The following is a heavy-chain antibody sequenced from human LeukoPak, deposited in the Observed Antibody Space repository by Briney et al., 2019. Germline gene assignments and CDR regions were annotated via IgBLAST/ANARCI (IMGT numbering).Heavy chain of an antibody. Sequence: GGSLRLSCAASGFMFNSYVMSWVRQAPGKGLEWVSAISGSGGSTYYADSVKGRFTISRDNSKNTLYLQMNSLRAEDTAVYYCVKGVERSPGSYFDYWGQGTLVTVSS. D-gene: IGHD5-24*01. J-gene: IGHJ4*02. CDR3: VKGVERSPGSYFDY. V-gene: IGHV3-23*01. CDR2: ISGSGGST. CDR1: GFMFNSYV.